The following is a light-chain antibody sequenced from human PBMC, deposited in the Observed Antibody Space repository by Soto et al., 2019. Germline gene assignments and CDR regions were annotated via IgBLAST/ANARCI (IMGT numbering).Light chain of an antibody. CDR1: ISNIGAGYD. J-gene: IGLJ1*01. CDR3: QSYDISLSGFHV. V-gene: IGLV1-40*01. Sequence: QSVLTQPPSVSGAPGQRVTIFCTGSISNIGAGYDVHWYQQLPGTVPKVLIYGNSNRPSGVPDRFSGSKSGTSASLAITGLQAEDEADYYCQSYDISLSGFHVFGTGTKLTVL. CDR2: GNS.